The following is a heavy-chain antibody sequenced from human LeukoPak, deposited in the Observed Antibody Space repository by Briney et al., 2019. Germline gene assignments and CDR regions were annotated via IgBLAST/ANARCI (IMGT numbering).Heavy chain of an antibody. Sequence: GRSLRLSCAASGFTFSTHAMHWVRQAPGKGLEWVGIISYDGTTKYYADSVRGRFTISRDNSKNTVNLQMNSLRAEDTAVYYCARERAVYSSGPRFDPWGQGTLVTVSS. V-gene: IGHV3-30*14. CDR2: ISYDGTTK. CDR1: GFTFSTHA. J-gene: IGHJ5*02. D-gene: IGHD3-22*01. CDR3: ARERAVYSSGPRFDP.